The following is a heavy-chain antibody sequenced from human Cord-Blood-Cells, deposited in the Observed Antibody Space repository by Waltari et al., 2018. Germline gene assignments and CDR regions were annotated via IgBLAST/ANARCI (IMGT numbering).Heavy chain of an antibody. CDR3: ARAPHTYYDFWSGYYPFTFDY. J-gene: IGHJ4*02. Sequence: QVQLQESGPGLVKPSQTLSLTCPVSGGSISSGSYHWSWIRPPAGKGLEWIGYIYTSGSTNYNPSLKSRVTISVDTSKNQFSLKLSSVTAADTAVYYCARAPHTYYDFWSGYYPFTFDYWGQGTLVTVSS. CDR2: IYTSGST. CDR1: GGSISSGSYH. V-gene: IGHV4-61*09. D-gene: IGHD3-3*01.